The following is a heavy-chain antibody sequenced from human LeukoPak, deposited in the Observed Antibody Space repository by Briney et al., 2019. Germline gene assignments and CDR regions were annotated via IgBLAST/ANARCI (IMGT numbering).Heavy chain of an antibody. Sequence: ASVKVSCKASGYTFTSYAMNWVRQAPGQGLEWMGWINPNNGATNYGQKFQGRVTMTWDTSISTAYIELTRLTSDDAAVYFCGRGLEGGKWLDYWGQGALVTVSS. CDR2: INPNNGAT. CDR1: GYTFTSYA. D-gene: IGHD3-22*01. V-gene: IGHV1-2*02. J-gene: IGHJ4*02. CDR3: GRGLEGGKWLDY.